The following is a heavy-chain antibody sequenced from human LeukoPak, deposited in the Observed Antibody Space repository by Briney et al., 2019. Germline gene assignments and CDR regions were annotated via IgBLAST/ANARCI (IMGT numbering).Heavy chain of an antibody. J-gene: IGHJ4*02. Sequence: PGGSLRLSCAASGFTFDDYTMHWVRQAPGKGLEWVSLISWDGGSTYYADSVKGRFTISRVNSKNSLYLQMNSLRTEDTALYYRAKDLRPHADNYFDYWGQGTLVTVSS. CDR2: ISWDGGST. CDR3: AKDLRPHADNYFDY. V-gene: IGHV3-43*01. CDR1: GFTFDDYT.